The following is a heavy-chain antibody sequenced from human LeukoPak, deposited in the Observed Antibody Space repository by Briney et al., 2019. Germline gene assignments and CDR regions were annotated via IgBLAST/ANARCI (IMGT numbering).Heavy chain of an antibody. V-gene: IGHV3-7*03. CDR2: IKQDGSEI. Sequence: PGGSLRLSCTASGFTFSSYWMHWVRQAPGKGLEWVANIKQDGSEIYYVDSVKGRFTISRDNAKNSLFLQMNSLRADDTAVYYCARDTLTMVRGVIIFLQDYWGQGTLVTVSS. J-gene: IGHJ4*02. CDR3: ARDTLTMVRGVIIFLQDY. CDR1: GFTFSSYW. D-gene: IGHD3-10*01.